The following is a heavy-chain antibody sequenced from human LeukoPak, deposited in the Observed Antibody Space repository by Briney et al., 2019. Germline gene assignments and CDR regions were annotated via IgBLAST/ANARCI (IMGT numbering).Heavy chain of an antibody. J-gene: IGHJ4*02. D-gene: IGHD3-22*01. CDR1: GGSISSGHYY. CDR2: IYYSGST. V-gene: IGHV4-30-4*01. CDR3: ARAPDYYDSSGLPDY. Sequence: PSETLSLTCTVSGGSISSGHYYWSWIRQPPGKGLEWIGYIYYSGSTYYNPSLKSRVTISVDTSKNQFSLKLSSVTAADTAVYYCARAPDYYDSSGLPDYWGQGTLVTVSS.